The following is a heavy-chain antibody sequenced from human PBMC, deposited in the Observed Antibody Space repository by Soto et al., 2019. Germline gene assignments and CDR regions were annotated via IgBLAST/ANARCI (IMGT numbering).Heavy chain of an antibody. Sequence: QVQLVQSGPEVKKPGTSVKVSCKASGVTVNRFAVTWVRQAPGQGFQWLGGITPLFETTNQAQNFRGRATITADESTTTSYLELRGLASEDTAVYYCARGYGGYFDDWGQGTLVIISS. CDR3: ARGYGGYFDD. J-gene: IGHJ4*02. CDR1: GVTVNRFA. V-gene: IGHV1-69*01. D-gene: IGHD4-17*01. CDR2: ITPLFETT.